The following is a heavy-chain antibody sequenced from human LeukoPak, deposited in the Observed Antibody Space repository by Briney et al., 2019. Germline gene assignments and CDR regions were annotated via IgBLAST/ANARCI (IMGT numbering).Heavy chain of an antibody. V-gene: IGHV4-34*01. Sequence: SETLSLTCAVYGGSFSGHYWSWIRQPPGKGLEWIGEINHSGSTNYNPSLKSRVTISVDTSKNQFSLKLSSVTAADTAVYYCARGRRQLVRKNWFDPWGQGTLVTVSS. D-gene: IGHD6-6*01. CDR1: GGSFSGHY. CDR2: INHSGST. J-gene: IGHJ5*02. CDR3: ARGRRQLVRKNWFDP.